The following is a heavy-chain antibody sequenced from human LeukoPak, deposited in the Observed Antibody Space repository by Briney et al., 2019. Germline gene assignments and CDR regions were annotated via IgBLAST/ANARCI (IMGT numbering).Heavy chain of an antibody. CDR2: ISWNSATI. V-gene: IGHV3-9*01. Sequence: PGGSLRLSCVASGFKFDDYALHSVPQVTGKGLEWVSCISWNSATIGYRDSVRGRFTISRDNAKNSLYLQMNSLRDEDAALYFCAKAHRLFTNTDSFDVWGQGTVVTVSS. CDR3: AKAHRLFTNTDSFDV. D-gene: IGHD2-21*02. CDR1: GFKFDDYA. J-gene: IGHJ3*01.